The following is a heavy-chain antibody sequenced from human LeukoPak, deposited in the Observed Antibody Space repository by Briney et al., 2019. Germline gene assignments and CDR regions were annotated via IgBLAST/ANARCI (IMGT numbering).Heavy chain of an antibody. Sequence: SETLSLTCTVSGGSISSYYWSWIWQPAGKGLEWIGRIYTSGSTNYNPSLKSRVTISVDRSKNQFSLKLSSVTAADTAVYYCARGKPAASYNWFDPWGQGTLVTVSS. CDR3: ARGKPAASYNWFDP. J-gene: IGHJ5*02. CDR1: GGSISSYY. V-gene: IGHV4-4*07. CDR2: IYTSGST. D-gene: IGHD2-2*01.